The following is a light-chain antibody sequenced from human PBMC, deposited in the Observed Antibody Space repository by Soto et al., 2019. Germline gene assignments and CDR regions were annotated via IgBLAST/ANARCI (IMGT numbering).Light chain of an antibody. CDR3: QSYDSSLSVV. V-gene: IGLV1-40*01. CDR2: XNS. CDR1: SSNIGAGYD. Sequence: QAVVTQPPSVSGAPGQXVTISCTGSSSNIGAGYDVHWYQQLPGTAPKLLIYXNSNRPSGVPDRLSGSKSGTSASLAITGLQAEDEADYYCQSYDSSLSVVFGGGTKLTVL. J-gene: IGLJ2*01.